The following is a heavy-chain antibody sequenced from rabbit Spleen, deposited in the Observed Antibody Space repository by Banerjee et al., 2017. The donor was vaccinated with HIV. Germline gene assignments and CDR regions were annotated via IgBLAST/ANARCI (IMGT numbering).Heavy chain of an antibody. V-gene: IGHV1S40*01. D-gene: IGHD1-1*01. J-gene: IGHJ6*01. CDR1: GFSFTDRCV. Sequence: QSLEESGGDLVKPGASLTLTCTASGFSFTDRCVMCWVRQAPGKGLEWIACINVATGTAVYATWAKGRFTMSSTSSTTVTLQMTSLTAADTATYFCARDLVAVIGWNFSLWGQGTLVTVS. CDR3: ARDLVAVIGWNFSL. CDR2: INVATGTA.